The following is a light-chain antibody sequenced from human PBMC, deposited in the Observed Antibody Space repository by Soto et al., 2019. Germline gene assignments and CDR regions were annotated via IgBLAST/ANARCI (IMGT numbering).Light chain of an antibody. J-gene: IGLJ1*01. Sequence: SVLTQPPPVSGAPARRVTMSSAAGSSQIXAGDAVHWYPQLPGTAPKPLIYGNGNRPSGVPDRFSGSKSGTSASLAITGLQADDEADYYCSSHAGNNNYVFGTGTKVTVL. V-gene: IGLV1-40*01. CDR1: SSQIXAGDA. CDR3: SSHAGNNNYV. CDR2: GNG.